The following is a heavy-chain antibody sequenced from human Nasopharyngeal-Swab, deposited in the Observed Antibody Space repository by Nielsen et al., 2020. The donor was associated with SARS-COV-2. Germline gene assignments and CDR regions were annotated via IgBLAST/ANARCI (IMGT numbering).Heavy chain of an antibody. Sequence: GGSLRLSCKASGFTFTSSAVQWVRQARGQRLEWIGWFVVGSGNTNYAQKFQERVTITRDMSTSTAYMELSSLRSEDTAVYYCAGGYCSGGSCYPPEGYWGQGTLVTVSS. CDR3: AGGYCSGGSCYPPEGY. CDR1: GFTFTSSA. CDR2: FVVGSGNT. V-gene: IGHV1-58*01. D-gene: IGHD2-15*01. J-gene: IGHJ4*02.